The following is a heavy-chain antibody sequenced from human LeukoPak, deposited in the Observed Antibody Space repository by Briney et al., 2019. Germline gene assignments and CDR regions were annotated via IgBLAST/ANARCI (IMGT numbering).Heavy chain of an antibody. CDR1: EPRFTSYW. Sequence: GAPLKTSCKGPEPRFTSYWIGWLRRLPGKGLKWMGIIYPGDSDTRYSPSFQGQVTISAANSITTPSLQWSSLKAWDTAMYYRGRRHYDFWSGYYSELDYWGQGTLVTVSS. CDR3: GRRHYDFWSGYYSELDY. J-gene: IGHJ4*02. D-gene: IGHD3-3*01. CDR2: IYPGDSDT. V-gene: IGHV5-51*01.